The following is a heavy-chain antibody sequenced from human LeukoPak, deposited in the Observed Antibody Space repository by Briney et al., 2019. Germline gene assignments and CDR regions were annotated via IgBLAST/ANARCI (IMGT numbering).Heavy chain of an antibody. CDR2: IRSDGSST. CDR3: ARDSSGWGFDY. D-gene: IGHD6-25*01. J-gene: IGHJ4*02. Sequence: GGSLRLSCAASGFTFSTYWMHWVRQAPGKGLVWVSGIRSDGSSTIYADSVKGRFTISRDNARNTLYLQVNSLRAEDTAVYYCARDSSGWGFDYWGQGSLVTVSS. CDR1: GFTFSTYW. V-gene: IGHV3-74*01.